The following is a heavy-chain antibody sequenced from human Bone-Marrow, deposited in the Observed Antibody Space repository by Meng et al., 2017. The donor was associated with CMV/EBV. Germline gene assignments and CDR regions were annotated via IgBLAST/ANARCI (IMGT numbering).Heavy chain of an antibody. CDR1: GTPFISYG. J-gene: IGHJ4*02. V-gene: IGHV1-18*01. CDR2: ISAYSGNT. D-gene: IGHD3-10*01. Sequence: ASGTPFISYGMRWVLHAPGQGLEWMGWISAYSGNTNDAQKLQSRVTMTTDTSTSTAYMELRSLRSDDTAVYYCAREAVWFGELGDYWGQGTLVTVSS. CDR3: AREAVWFGELGDY.